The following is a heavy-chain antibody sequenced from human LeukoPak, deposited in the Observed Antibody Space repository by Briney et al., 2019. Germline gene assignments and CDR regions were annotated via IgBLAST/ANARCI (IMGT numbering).Heavy chain of an antibody. CDR2: ITRSSSAK. J-gene: IGHJ4*02. CDR1: GFTFSSHA. CDR3: TRDQEGSDY. Sequence: PGGSLRLSCAASGFTFSSHAMSWVRQAPGKGLEWVSYITRSSSAKFYADSVKGRFTISRDNAENLLYLQMNSLRAEDTAVYYCTRDQEGSDYWGQGTLVTVSS. V-gene: IGHV3-48*01.